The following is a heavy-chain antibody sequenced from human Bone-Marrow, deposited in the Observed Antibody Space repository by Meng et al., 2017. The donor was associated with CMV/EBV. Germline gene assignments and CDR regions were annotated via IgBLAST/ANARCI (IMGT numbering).Heavy chain of an antibody. V-gene: IGHV3-7*01. D-gene: IGHD5-18*01. Sequence: GESLKISCAASGFTFSSYWMSWVRQAPGKGLEWVANIKQDGSEKYYVDSVKGRFTISRDNAKNSLYLQMNSLRAEDTAVYYCARGGYSYGRRGDYWGQGTLVTVSS. CDR2: IKQDGSEK. CDR1: GFTFSSYW. CDR3: ARGGYSYGRRGDY. J-gene: IGHJ4*02.